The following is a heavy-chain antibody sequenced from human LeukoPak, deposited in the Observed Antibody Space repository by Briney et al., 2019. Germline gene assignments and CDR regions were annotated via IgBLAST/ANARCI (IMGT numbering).Heavy chain of an antibody. D-gene: IGHD3-10*01. CDR2: IYHSGST. Sequence: SETLSLTCAVSGGSISSGGYSWSWIRQPPGKGLEWIGYIYHSGSTYYNLSLKSRVTISVDRSKNQFSLKLSSVTAADTAVYYCARMVWGSGSYPYWFDPWGQGTLVTVSS. J-gene: IGHJ5*02. V-gene: IGHV4-30-2*01. CDR3: ARMVWGSGSYPYWFDP. CDR1: GGSISSGGYS.